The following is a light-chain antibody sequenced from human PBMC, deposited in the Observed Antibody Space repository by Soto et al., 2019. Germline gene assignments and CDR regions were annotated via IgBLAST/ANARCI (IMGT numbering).Light chain of an antibody. CDR2: EVS. CDR1: SSDVGGYNY. CDR3: SSYTSSSTRV. Sequence: QSVLTQPASVSGSPGQSITISCTGTSSDVGGYNYVSWYQQHPGKAPKLMIYEVSNRPSGVSNRFSGSKFGNTASLTISGLQAEDEADYYCSSYTSSSTRVFGTATKLTVL. V-gene: IGLV2-14*01. J-gene: IGLJ1*01.